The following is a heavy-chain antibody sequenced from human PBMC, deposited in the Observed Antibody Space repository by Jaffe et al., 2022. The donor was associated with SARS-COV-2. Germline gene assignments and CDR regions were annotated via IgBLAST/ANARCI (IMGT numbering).Heavy chain of an antibody. V-gene: IGHV3-23*01. Sequence: EVQLLESGGGLVQPGGSLRLSCAASGFTFSSYAMSWVRQAPGKGLEWVSAISGSGGSTYYADSVKGRFTISRDNSKNTLYLQMNSLRAEDTAVYYCAKFQVVPAPTYYYYGMDVWGQGTTVTVSS. CDR3: AKFQVVPAPTYYYYGMDV. CDR1: GFTFSSYA. J-gene: IGHJ6*02. CDR2: ISGSGGST. D-gene: IGHD2-2*01.